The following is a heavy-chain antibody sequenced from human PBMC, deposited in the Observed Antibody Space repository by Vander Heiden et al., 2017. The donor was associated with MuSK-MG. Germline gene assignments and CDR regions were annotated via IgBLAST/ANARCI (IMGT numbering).Heavy chain of an antibody. J-gene: IGHJ6*02. CDR3: ARPLGSYYFYAMDV. Sequence: EVRLVESGGGLVQPGGSLRLSCAVSDFRVRNSFMSWVRQAPGKGLECVSVISSGGTTYYADSVKGRFTISRDTSKDAIYLQLNNVRADDTAVYFCARPLGSYYFYAMDVWGLGTTVTVSS. CDR2: ISSGGTT. V-gene: IGHV3-53*01. CDR1: DFRVRNSF. D-gene: IGHD1-26*01.